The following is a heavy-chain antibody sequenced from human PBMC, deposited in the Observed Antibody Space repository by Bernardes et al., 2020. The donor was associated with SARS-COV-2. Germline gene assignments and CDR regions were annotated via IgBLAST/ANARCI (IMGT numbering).Heavy chain of an antibody. J-gene: IGHJ6*04. CDR2: ADHSGST. V-gene: IGHV4-59*08. Sequence: SETLSLTCTVSGGSISRYFWSWIRRPPGKGLEWIGFADHSGSTSYNPSLRSRVTISVDTSKHQIHVRLTSVTASDTAIYYCARNAFESIAPSPIRVDVWGKGTTVTVSS. CDR1: GGSISRYF. CDR3: ARNAFESIAPSPIRVDV. D-gene: IGHD6-6*01.